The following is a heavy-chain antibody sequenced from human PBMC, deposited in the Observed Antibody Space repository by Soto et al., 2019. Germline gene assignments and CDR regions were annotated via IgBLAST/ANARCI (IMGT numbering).Heavy chain of an antibody. CDR3: ARVLGRYYFDY. J-gene: IGHJ4*02. CDR1: GYTFTSYY. Sequence: ASVKVSCKASGYTFTSYYMHWVRQAPGQGLEWMGIINPSDGSTSYAQKFEGRVTMTSDTSTSTVYMELSSLRSEDTAVYYCARVLGRYYFDYWGQGTLVTVSS. CDR2: INPSDGST. V-gene: IGHV1-46*01. D-gene: IGHD1-26*01.